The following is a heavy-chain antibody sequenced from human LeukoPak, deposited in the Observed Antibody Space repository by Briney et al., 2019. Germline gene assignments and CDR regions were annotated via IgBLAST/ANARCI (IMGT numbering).Heavy chain of an antibody. V-gene: IGHV4-59*01. CDR2: IYYSGST. D-gene: IGHD3-10*01. J-gene: IGHJ4*02. CDR3: ARESHYGSGSYSGV. Sequence: PSETLSLTCTVSGGSISSYYWSWIRQPPGKGLEWIGYIYYSGSTNYNPSLKSRVTISVDTSKNQFSLKLSSLTAADTAVYYGARESHYGSGSYSGVWGQGTLVTVSS. CDR1: GGSISSYY.